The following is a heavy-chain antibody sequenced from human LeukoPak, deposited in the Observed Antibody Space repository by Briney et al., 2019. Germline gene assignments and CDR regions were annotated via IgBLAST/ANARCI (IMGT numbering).Heavy chain of an antibody. Sequence: ASVKVSCTASGYTFTSYYMHWVRQAPGQGLEWMGIINPSGGSTSYAQKFQGRVTMTRDTSTSTVYMELSSLRSEDTAVYYCAREVGVRGHTIFGVERYYGMDVWGQGTTVTVSS. CDR2: INPSGGST. CDR3: AREVGVRGHTIFGVERYYGMDV. J-gene: IGHJ6*02. D-gene: IGHD3-3*01. CDR1: GYTFTSYY. V-gene: IGHV1-46*01.